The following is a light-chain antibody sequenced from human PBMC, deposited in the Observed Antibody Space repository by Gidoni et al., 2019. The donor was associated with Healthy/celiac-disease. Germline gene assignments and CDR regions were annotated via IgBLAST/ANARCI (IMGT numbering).Light chain of an antibody. CDR2: AAS. CDR3: QQSYSSPHT. Sequence: DLQMTQSPSSLSASVRDRVTITCRASHIISSYLNWYQQKPRKAPKLLISAASSLQSGVPSRFSGSGSGTDFTLTISSLQPEDFATYYCQQSYSSPHTFXQXTKLEIK. CDR1: HIISSY. V-gene: IGKV1-39*01. J-gene: IGKJ2*01.